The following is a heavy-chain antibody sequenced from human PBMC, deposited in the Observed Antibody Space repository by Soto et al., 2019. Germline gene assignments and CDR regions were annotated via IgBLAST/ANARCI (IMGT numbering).Heavy chain of an antibody. Sequence: GASVKVSCKASGYTFTSYGISWVGQAPGQGLEWMGWISAYNGNTNYAQKLQGRVTMTTDPSTSTAYMELRSLRSDDTAVYYCARDLVVAGRPGYYYYGMDVWGQGTTVTVSS. CDR2: ISAYNGNT. J-gene: IGHJ6*02. CDR1: GYTFTSYG. CDR3: ARDLVVAGRPGYYYYGMDV. V-gene: IGHV1-18*04. D-gene: IGHD6-6*01.